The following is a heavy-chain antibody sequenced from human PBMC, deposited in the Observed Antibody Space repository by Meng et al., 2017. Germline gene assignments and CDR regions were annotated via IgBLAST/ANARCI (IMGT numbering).Heavy chain of an antibody. J-gene: IGHJ4*02. CDR3: AREGRVDFDY. V-gene: IGHV7-4-1*02. D-gene: IGHD1-26*01. Sequence: QVHVGQSVFVFQKCCDSGQVSCKSYGDTFSSYAVNCVRQERGQGLEWMGWINNNTGNPTYATGFTGRFVFSLDTSVSTAYLQISSLKAEDTAVYYCAREGRVDFDYWGQGTLVTVSS. CDR1: GDTFSSYA. CDR2: INNNTGNP.